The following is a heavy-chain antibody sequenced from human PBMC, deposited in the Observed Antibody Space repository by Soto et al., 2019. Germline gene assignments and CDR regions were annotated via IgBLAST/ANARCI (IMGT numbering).Heavy chain of an antibody. J-gene: IGHJ4*02. D-gene: IGHD2-15*01. CDR2: ISGSGGGT. V-gene: IGHV3-23*01. Sequence: SLRLSCAASGFTFSSYAMSWVRQAPGKGLEWVSLISGSGGGTYYADSVKGRFTISRDNSKNTLYLQMNSLRAEDTAVFYRAKHLSNGSPDYWGQGTLVTVSS. CDR3: AKHLSNGSPDY. CDR1: GFTFSSYA.